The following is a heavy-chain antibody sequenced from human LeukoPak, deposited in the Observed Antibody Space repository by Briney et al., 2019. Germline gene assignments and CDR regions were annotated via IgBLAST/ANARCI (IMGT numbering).Heavy chain of an antibody. CDR3: AKDRAVSYCSSTSCYKESFDY. CDR2: ISSSSSTI. J-gene: IGHJ4*02. Sequence: RGSLRLSCAASGFTFSDYYMSWIRQAPGKGLEWVSYISSSSSTIYYADSVKGRFTISRDNSKNTLYLQMNSLRAEDTAVYYCAKDRAVSYCSSTSCYKESFDYWGQGTLVTVSS. CDR1: GFTFSDYY. V-gene: IGHV3-11*04. D-gene: IGHD2-2*02.